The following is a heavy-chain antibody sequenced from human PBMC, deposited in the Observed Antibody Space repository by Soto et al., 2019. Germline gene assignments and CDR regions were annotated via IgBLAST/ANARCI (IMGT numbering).Heavy chain of an antibody. J-gene: IGHJ4*01. V-gene: IGHV4-31*03. Sequence: LSLTCTVSGGSISSGGYYWSWIRQHPGKGLEWIGYIYYSGSTYYNPSLKSRVTISVDTSKNQFSLKLSSVTAADTAVYYCATARGEYYYDAYFFYYWGHGTLVTVSS. CDR1: GGSISSGGYY. CDR2: IYYSGST. D-gene: IGHD3-22*01. CDR3: ATARGEYYYDAYFFYY.